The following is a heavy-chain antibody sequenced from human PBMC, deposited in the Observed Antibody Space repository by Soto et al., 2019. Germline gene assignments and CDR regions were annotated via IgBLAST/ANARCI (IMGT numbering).Heavy chain of an antibody. CDR3: AKDGRVVSATLHDHDAFDI. D-gene: IGHD2-15*01. CDR1: GFTFSRFA. V-gene: IGHV3-23*01. Sequence: QPGGSLRLSCAASGFTFSRFAMSWVRQAPGKGLEWVSDISGSGGSTYYVDSVKGRFTISRDNSKNTLYLQMNSLRAEDTAVYYCAKDGRVVSATLHDHDAFDIWGQGTMVTVSS. CDR2: ISGSGGST. J-gene: IGHJ3*02.